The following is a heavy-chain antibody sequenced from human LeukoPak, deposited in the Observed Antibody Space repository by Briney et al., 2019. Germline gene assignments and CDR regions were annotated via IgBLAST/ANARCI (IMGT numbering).Heavy chain of an antibody. J-gene: IGHJ5*02. CDR1: GYTFTGYY. CDR3: ARDRIAAASGWFGP. CDR2: INPNSGDT. D-gene: IGHD6-13*01. Sequence: ASVKVSCKASGYTFTGYYMNWVRRAPGQGLEWMGRINPNSGDTDYAQKFQGRVTLTGDRSITTAYLELSRLTSDDTAVYFCARDRIAAASGWFGPWGQGTLVTVSS. V-gene: IGHV1-2*06.